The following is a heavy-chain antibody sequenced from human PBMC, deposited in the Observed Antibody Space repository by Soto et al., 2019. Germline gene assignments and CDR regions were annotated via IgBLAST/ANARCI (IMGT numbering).Heavy chain of an antibody. V-gene: IGHV3-15*01. CDR2: IKSKTDGGTT. Sequence: GGSLRLSCAASGFTFSNAWMSWVRQAPGKGLEWVGRIKSKTDGGTTDYAAPVKGRFTISRDDSKNTLYLQMNSLKTEDTAVYYCTTELLWFGELLYPDAFDIWGQGTMVTVSS. CDR1: GFTFSNAW. J-gene: IGHJ3*02. D-gene: IGHD3-10*01. CDR3: TTELLWFGELLYPDAFDI.